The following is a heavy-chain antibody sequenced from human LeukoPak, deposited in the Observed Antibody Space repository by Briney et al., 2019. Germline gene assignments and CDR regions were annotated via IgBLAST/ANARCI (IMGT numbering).Heavy chain of an antibody. CDR2: INSDGSTT. CDR3: ASESYYYGSGNR. J-gene: IGHJ4*02. V-gene: IGHV3-74*01. Sequence: QPGGSLRLSCAASGFTFSSYWMHWVRQAPGKGLVWVSRINSDGSTTNYADSVKGRFTISRDNAKNTVYLQMNSLRAEDTAVYYCASESYYYGSGNRWGQGTLVTVSS. CDR1: GFTFSSYW. D-gene: IGHD3-10*01.